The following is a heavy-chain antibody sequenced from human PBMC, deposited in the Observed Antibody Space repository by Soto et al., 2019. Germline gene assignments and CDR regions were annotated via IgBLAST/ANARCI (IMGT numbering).Heavy chain of an antibody. V-gene: IGHV4-59*01. D-gene: IGHD1-26*01. J-gene: IGHJ5*02. CDR3: AREIRSVGVTGWFDP. CDR2: IEYSGRT. Sequence: PSETLSLTCAVSGGSIRDYYWSWIRQAPGKGLEWVADIEYSGRTNYNPSLKSRLTISVDTSNSQFSLKLRSVTAADTAVYYRAREIRSVGVTGWFDPWGQGTQVTVSS. CDR1: GGSIRDYY.